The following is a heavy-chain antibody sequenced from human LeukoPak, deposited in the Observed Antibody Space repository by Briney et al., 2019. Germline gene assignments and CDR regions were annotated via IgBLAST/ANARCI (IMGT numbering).Heavy chain of an antibody. CDR1: GYTFTSYG. V-gene: IGHV1-18*01. J-gene: IGHJ4*02. Sequence: ASVKVSCKASGYTFTSYGIGWVRQAPGQGLEWMGWISAYNGNTNYAQKLQGRVTMTTDTSTSTAYMELRSLRSDDTAVYYCALHREDSCSGGSCHEVDYWGQGTLVTVSS. CDR2: ISAYNGNT. CDR3: ALHREDSCSGGSCHEVDY. D-gene: IGHD2-15*01.